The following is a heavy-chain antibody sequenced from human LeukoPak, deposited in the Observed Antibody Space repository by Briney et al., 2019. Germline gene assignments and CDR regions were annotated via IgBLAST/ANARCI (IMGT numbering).Heavy chain of an antibody. CDR3: ARASEDV. J-gene: IGHJ6*02. V-gene: IGHV3-72*01. CDR2: TRNKANSYTT. CDR1: GFTFSDHY. Sequence: GGSLRLPCAASGFTFSDHYMDWVRQAPGKGLEWVGRTRNKANSYTTEYAASVKGRFTISRDDSKNSLYLQMNSLKTEDTAVYYCARASEDVWGQGTTVTVSS.